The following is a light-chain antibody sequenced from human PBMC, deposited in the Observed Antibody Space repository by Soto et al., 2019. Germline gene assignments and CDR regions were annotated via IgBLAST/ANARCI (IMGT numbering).Light chain of an antibody. CDR3: QHYGSSPPYT. V-gene: IGKV3-20*01. J-gene: IGKJ2*01. CDR2: GSS. CDR1: QSISNNY. Sequence: EVVLTQSPGTLSLSPGERATLSCRASQSISNNYFAWYQQKPGQAPRLLIFGSSDRATGIPDRFSGSGSGTDITLTISRLEPEDFAVYYCQHYGSSPPYTFGQGTKLEIK.